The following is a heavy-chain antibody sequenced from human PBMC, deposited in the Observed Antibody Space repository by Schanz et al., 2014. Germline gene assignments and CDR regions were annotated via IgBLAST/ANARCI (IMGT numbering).Heavy chain of an antibody. V-gene: IGHV3-23*04. CDR2: IGVDGTTT. CDR3: AKYRGYYRVSGSYRELEY. CDR1: GFTFSNYW. D-gene: IGHD3-10*01. Sequence: EVQLVESGGGLVQPGGSLRLSCVASGFTFSNYWMTWVRQAPGKGLEWVSVIGVDGTTTYYADSVKGRFTISRDNSKNTLYLQMNSLRPEDTAVYYCAKYRGYYRVSGSYRELEYWGQGTLVTVSS. J-gene: IGHJ4*02.